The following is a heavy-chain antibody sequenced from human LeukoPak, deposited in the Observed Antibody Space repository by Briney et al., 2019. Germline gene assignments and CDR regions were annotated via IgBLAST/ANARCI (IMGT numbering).Heavy chain of an antibody. V-gene: IGHV1-69*05. D-gene: IGHD3-3*01. J-gene: IGHJ6*03. CDR2: IIPIFGTA. CDR1: GGTFSSYA. CDR3: ARAYYDFWSGRETPYYYYYYMDV. Sequence: SVKVSCKASGGTFSSYAISWVRQPPGQGLEWMGGIIPIFGTANYAQKFQGRVTITTDESTSTAYMELSSLRSEDTAVYYCARAYYDFWSGRETPYYYYYYMDVWGKGTTVTVSS.